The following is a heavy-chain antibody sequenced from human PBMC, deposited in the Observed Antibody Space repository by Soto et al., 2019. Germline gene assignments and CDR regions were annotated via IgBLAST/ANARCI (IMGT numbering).Heavy chain of an antibody. Sequence: QVQLVQSGPEVKKPGASVKVYCKTSGYTFTNFGISWVRQAPGQGLEWMGWVTTDKGKTTYAQKFQGRVTMTTDTSTSTAYMELRSLRSDDTAVYYCATRSPAFDYWGQGTLVTVSS. CDR1: GYTFTNFG. CDR3: ATRSPAFDY. V-gene: IGHV1-18*01. J-gene: IGHJ4*02. CDR2: VTTDKGKT.